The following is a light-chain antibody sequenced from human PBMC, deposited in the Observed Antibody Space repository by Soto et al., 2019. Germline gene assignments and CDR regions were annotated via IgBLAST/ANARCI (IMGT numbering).Light chain of an antibody. CDR1: QSISSSY. J-gene: IGKJ2*01. Sequence: EIILTQSPGILSLSPGERATLSCRASQSISSSYIAWYQQRPGQAHRLLIYGASNRATGIPDRFSASGSKTDFPLTISRLEPEDFAVYYWQQYGSSPPYTFGQGTKLEIK. CDR2: GAS. CDR3: QQYGSSPPYT. V-gene: IGKV3-20*01.